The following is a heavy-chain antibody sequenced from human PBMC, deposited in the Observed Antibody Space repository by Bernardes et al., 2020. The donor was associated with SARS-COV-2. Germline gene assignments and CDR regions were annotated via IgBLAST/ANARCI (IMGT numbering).Heavy chain of an antibody. J-gene: IGHJ4*02. CDR2: LYYTGST. Sequence: SENLSLTCTFSGGSSSAYYLSWFRPPPGKGLEWIGYLYYTGSTNYNPSLQSRVTISVDTSKNQFSLKLSSVTAADTAVYYCARGFDYWGQGILVTVSS. CDR1: GGSSSAYY. CDR3: ARGFDY. V-gene: IGHV4-59*01.